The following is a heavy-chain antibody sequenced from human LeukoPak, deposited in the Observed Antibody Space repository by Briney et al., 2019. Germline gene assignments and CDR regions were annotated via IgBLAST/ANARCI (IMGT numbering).Heavy chain of an antibody. Sequence: SETLSLNCTVSGGSISSGSYYWSWIRQPAGKGLEWIGRIYTSGSTNYNPSLKSRVTISVDTSKNQFSLKLSSVTAADTAVYYCARALPDWFDPWGQGTLVTVSS. J-gene: IGHJ5*02. CDR3: ARALPDWFDP. CDR1: GGSISSGSYY. CDR2: IYTSGST. V-gene: IGHV4-61*02.